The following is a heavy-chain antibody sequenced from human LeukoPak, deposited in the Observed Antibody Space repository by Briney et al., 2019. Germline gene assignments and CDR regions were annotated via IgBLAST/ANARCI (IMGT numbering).Heavy chain of an antibody. V-gene: IGHV3-30*18. CDR2: ISYDGSNK. CDR3: AKDQGPIKIFGVVIGGMDV. J-gene: IGHJ6*02. Sequence: GGSLRLSCAASAFIFSNHGMHWVRQAPGKGLEWVAIISYDGSNKYYADSVKGRFTISRDNSKNTLYLQMNSLRAEDTAMYYCAKDQGPIKIFGVVIGGMDVWGQGTTVTVSS. CDR1: AFIFSNHG. D-gene: IGHD3-3*01.